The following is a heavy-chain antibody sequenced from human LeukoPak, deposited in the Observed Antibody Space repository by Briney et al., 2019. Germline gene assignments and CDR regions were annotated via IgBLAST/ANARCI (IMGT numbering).Heavy chain of an antibody. V-gene: IGHV4-59*12. J-gene: IGHJ4*02. CDR1: GGSISSYY. Sequence: PSKTLSLTCSVCGGSISSYYWSWIRQPPGKGLEWVGYMYYSGSTYYNPSLKSRVTISVDRSKNQFSLKLSSVTAADTAVYYCARGNPEYSGSLGVDHWGQGTLVTVSS. CDR2: MYYSGST. D-gene: IGHD6-6*01. CDR3: ARGNPEYSGSLGVDH.